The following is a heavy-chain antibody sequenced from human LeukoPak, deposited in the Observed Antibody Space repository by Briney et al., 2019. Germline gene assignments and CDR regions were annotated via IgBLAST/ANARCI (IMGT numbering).Heavy chain of an antibody. CDR1: GFTFTNHW. Sequence: PGGSLRLSCEASGFTFTNHWMHWVRQPPGKGLVWVSRINNDGSDAVYADSVKGRFTISRDNSKNTLYLQMNSLRAEDTAVYYCATSHSSSWNYWGQGTLVTVSS. CDR3: ATSHSSSWNY. D-gene: IGHD6-13*01. V-gene: IGHV3-74*01. CDR2: INNDGSDA. J-gene: IGHJ4*02.